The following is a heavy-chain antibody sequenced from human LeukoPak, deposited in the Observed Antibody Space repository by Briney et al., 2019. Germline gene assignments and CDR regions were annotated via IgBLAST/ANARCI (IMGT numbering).Heavy chain of an antibody. Sequence: GGSLRLSCAASGFTFSSYSMNWVRQAPGKGLEWVSSISSSSSYIYYADSVKGRFTISRDNAKNSLYLQMNSLRAEDTAVYYCVRVAEDHGWFDPWGQGTLVTVSS. CDR2: ISSSSSYI. CDR3: VRVAEDHGWFDP. D-gene: IGHD2-15*01. V-gene: IGHV3-21*01. CDR1: GFTFSSYS. J-gene: IGHJ5*02.